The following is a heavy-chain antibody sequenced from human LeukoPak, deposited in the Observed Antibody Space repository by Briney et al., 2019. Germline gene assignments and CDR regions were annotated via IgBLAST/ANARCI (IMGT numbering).Heavy chain of an antibody. CDR3: ARVQGNSDWAPDY. Sequence: TGGSLRLSCAASGFTFSSFEMNWVRQAPGKGLEWVSYISRSGSTIYYADSVKGRFTISRDNAKNSLYLQMNSLRVEDTAIYYCARVQGNSDWAPDYWGQGTLVTVSS. CDR1: GFTFSSFE. D-gene: IGHD2-21*01. V-gene: IGHV3-48*03. CDR2: ISRSGSTI. J-gene: IGHJ4*02.